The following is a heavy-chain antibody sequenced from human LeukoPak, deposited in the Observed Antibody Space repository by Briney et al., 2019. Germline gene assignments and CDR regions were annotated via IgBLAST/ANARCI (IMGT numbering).Heavy chain of an antibody. Sequence: PGGSLRLSCAASGFTFSSYAMSWVRQAPGKGLEWVSAISGSGGSTYYADSVKGRFTISRDNSKNTLYLQMNSLRAEDTAVYYCARDLAVVGATPFDYWGQGTLVTVSS. D-gene: IGHD1-26*01. CDR3: ARDLAVVGATPFDY. J-gene: IGHJ4*02. CDR1: GFTFSSYA. V-gene: IGHV3-23*01. CDR2: ISGSGGST.